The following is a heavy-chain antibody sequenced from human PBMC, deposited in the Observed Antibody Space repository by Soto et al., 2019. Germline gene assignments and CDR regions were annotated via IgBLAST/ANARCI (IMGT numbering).Heavy chain of an antibody. CDR3: ARGRPNSSSWSSFDY. J-gene: IGHJ4*02. CDR2: INHSGGT. D-gene: IGHD6-13*01. V-gene: IGHV4-34*01. Sequence: PSETLSLTCAVYGGSFSGYYWSWVRQPPGKGLEWIGEINHSGGTNYNPSLKSRVTISVDTSKNQFSLKLSSVTAADTAVYYCARGRPNSSSWSSFDYWGQGTLVTVSS. CDR1: GGSFSGYY.